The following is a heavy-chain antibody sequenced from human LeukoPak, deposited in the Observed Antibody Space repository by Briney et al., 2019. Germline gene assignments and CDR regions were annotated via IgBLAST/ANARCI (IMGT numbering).Heavy chain of an antibody. CDR1: GASISSSSYY. CDR3: ARHRGVYSSGWYSDFDY. V-gene: IGHV4-39*01. D-gene: IGHD6-19*01. Sequence: SETLSLTCTVSGASISSSSYYWGWIRQPPGKGLEWIGSIYYSGSTYYNPSLKSRVTISVDTSKNQFSLKLSSVTAADTAVYYCARHRGVYSSGWYSDFDYWGQGTLVTVSS. CDR2: IYYSGST. J-gene: IGHJ4*02.